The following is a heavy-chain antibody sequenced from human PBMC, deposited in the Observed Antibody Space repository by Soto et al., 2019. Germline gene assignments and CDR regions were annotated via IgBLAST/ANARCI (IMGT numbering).Heavy chain of an antibody. V-gene: IGHV1-3*01. CDR1: GYTFTSYA. CDR3: ARDKGIWGSYRYFDY. CDR2: INAGNGNT. J-gene: IGHJ4*02. Sequence: QVQLVQSGAEVKKPGASVKVSCKASGYTFTSYAMHWVRQAPGQRLEWMGWINAGNGNTKYSQKSQGRVNITRDTPVSTAYMELSSLRSEDTAVYYCARDKGIWGSYRYFDYWGQGTLVTVSS. D-gene: IGHD3-16*02.